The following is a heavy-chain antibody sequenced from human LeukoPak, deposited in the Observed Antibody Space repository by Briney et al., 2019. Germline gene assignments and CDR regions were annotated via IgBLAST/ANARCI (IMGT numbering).Heavy chain of an antibody. J-gene: IGHJ6*03. V-gene: IGHV1-69*06. CDR2: ITPIFGTG. D-gene: IGHD6-13*01. CDR3: ARDLSPSSSWLYYYYYMDV. Sequence: RASVKVSCKASGGTFGSYAISWVRQAPGQGLEWMGGITPIFGTGNYAQKFQGRVTITADKSTSTAYMELSSLRSEDTAVYYCARDLSPSSSWLYYYYYMDVWGKGTTVTVSS. CDR1: GGTFGSYA.